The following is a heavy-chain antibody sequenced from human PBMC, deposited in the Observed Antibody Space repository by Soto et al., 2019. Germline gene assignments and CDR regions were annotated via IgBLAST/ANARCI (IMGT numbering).Heavy chain of an antibody. Sequence: QVQLVQSGAEVKKPGASVKVSYKASGYTFTSYGISWVRQAPGQGLEWMGWISAYNGNTNYAQKLQGRVTMTTDTSTSTAYMELRSLRSDDTAVYYCARYMITFGGVIAPALSDYWGQGTLVTVSS. CDR2: ISAYNGNT. CDR3: ARYMITFGGVIAPALSDY. J-gene: IGHJ4*02. D-gene: IGHD3-16*02. CDR1: GYTFTSYG. V-gene: IGHV1-18*01.